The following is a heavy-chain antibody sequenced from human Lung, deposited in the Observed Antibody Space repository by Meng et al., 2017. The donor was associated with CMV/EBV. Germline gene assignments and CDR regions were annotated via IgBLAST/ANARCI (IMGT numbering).Heavy chain of an antibody. CDR1: GLTFSRYT. V-gene: IGHV3-23*01. J-gene: IGHJ4*02. D-gene: IGHD3-16*01. Sequence: GGSLRLXCAVSGLTFSRYTMTWVRRAPGKGLEWLSNISGGGGFTNYADSVKGRFTVSRDNSKNTLYLRMTSLRAGDTAVYFCAKDLVDYYVDSWGQGTLVTVSS. CDR3: AKDLVDYYVDS. CDR2: ISGGGGFT.